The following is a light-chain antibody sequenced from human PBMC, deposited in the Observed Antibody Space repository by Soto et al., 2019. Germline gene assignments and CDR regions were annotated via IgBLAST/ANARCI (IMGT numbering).Light chain of an antibody. V-gene: IGLV2-14*01. CDR3: SSYTSSSTYV. CDR1: SSDVGVYNH. J-gene: IGLJ1*01. CDR2: EVT. Sequence: QSALTQPASVSGSPGQSITISCTGTSSDVGVYNHVSWYQHHPGKAPQLMIYEVTNRPSGVSHRFSGSKSGNTASLTISGLQAEDEAHYYCSSYTSSSTYVCGTGTKVTVL.